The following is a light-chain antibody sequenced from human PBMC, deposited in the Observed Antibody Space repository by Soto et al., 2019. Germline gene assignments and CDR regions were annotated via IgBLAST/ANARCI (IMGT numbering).Light chain of an antibody. CDR3: QHYNDWPPIT. CDR1: PSVSNN. CDR2: YAS. J-gene: IGKJ5*01. Sequence: ELMMTQSPATLSVSPGARATLYCRASPSVSNNLARYQQKPGQAPRLRLYYASTSATGIPARFSGSGSGTEFTLAIRSLLSEAFALYDCQHYNDWPPITFGQGTRLLVK. V-gene: IGKV3-15*01.